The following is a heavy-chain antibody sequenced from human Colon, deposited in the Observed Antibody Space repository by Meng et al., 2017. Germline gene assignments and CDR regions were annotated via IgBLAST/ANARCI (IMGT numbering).Heavy chain of an antibody. J-gene: IGHJ4*02. CDR2: IKSKTDGGTT. V-gene: IGHV3-15*01. Sequence: GESLKISCVASGFTFSSAWMSWVRQAPGKGLEWVGRIKSKTDGGTTDYAAPVKDRFTISREDSKNTLYLQMNSLKTEDTAVYHCTTELRWDLVHVHSWGQGTLVTVSS. D-gene: IGHD1-26*01. CDR3: TTELRWDLVHVHS. CDR1: GFTFSSAW.